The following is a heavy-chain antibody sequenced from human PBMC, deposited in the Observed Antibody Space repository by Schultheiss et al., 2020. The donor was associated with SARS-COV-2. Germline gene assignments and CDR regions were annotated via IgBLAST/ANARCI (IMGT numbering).Heavy chain of an antibody. J-gene: IGHJ4*02. Sequence: GESLKISCAASGFTFSTYDMRWVRHPTGKGLQCGSGFASVGDTYYPGSVKGRFTISRENAKNSLYLQMNSLRAGDTAVYYCAREVTGTFDYWGQGTLVTVSS. D-gene: IGHD1-20*01. CDR1: GFTFSTYD. CDR2: FASVGDT. V-gene: IGHV3-13*01. CDR3: AREVTGTFDY.